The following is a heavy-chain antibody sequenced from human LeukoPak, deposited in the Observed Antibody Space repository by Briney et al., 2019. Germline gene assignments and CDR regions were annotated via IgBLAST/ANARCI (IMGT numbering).Heavy chain of an antibody. J-gene: IGHJ4*02. V-gene: IGHV4-31*03. CDR1: GGSISSGGYY. Sequence: SETLSLTCTVSGGSISSGGYYWRWIRQHPGKGLEWIGYIYYSGSTYYNPSLKSRVTISVDTSKNQFSLKLSSVTAADTAVYYCARDSPYDYVWGSYRYTPGWLDYWGQGTLVTVSS. CDR3: ARDSPYDYVWGSYRYTPGWLDY. CDR2: IYYSGST. D-gene: IGHD3-16*02.